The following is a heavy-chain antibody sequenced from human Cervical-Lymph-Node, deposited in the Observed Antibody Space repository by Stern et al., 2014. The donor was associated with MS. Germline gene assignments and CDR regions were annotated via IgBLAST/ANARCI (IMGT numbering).Heavy chain of an antibody. Sequence: QVQLVQSGAEVKQPGASVKVSCKASGYTFGSYYIHWVRQAPGQGLAWMGINNPYGGSTTDAQKFQGRVTMTTDTPTSTVPMELSSLRSNDPAVYYWARGRYLDSPFDFWGQGTPVTASS. CDR3: ARGRYLDSPFDF. CDR2: NNPYGGST. D-gene: IGHD3/OR15-3a*01. J-gene: IGHJ4*02. CDR1: GYTFGSYY. V-gene: IGHV1-46*01.